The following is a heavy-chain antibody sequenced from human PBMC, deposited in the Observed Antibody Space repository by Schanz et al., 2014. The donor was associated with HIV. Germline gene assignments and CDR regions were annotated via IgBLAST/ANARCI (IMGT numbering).Heavy chain of an antibody. CDR2: LSYDGINK. Sequence: QVHLVESGGGVVQPGRSLRLSCVASGFSFDSFGMHWVRQAPGKGLEWVAVLSYDGINKYFADSVKGRFTISRDNSKNTLYLQVKSLRAEDTAVYYCARDLNVGRHFDHWGQGTLVTVSS. CDR3: ARDLNVGRHFDH. V-gene: IGHV3-30*03. J-gene: IGHJ4*02. D-gene: IGHD1-26*01. CDR1: GFSFDSFG.